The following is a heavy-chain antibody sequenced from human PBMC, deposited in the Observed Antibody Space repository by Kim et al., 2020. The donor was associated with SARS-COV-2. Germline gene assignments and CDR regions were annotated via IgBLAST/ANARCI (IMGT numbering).Heavy chain of an antibody. CDR2: ISGGGDDT. D-gene: IGHD6-13*01. CDR3: AKSTYSSSYWSDC. Sequence: GGSLRLSCAASGFTFSSYAMSWVRQAPGKGLEWVSSISGGGDDTHYADSVKGRFTISRDNSRSTLYLQMNSLGAEETAVYYCAKSTYSSSYWSDCWGQGTLVTVPS. J-gene: IGHJ4*02. V-gene: IGHV3-23*01. CDR1: GFTFSSYA.